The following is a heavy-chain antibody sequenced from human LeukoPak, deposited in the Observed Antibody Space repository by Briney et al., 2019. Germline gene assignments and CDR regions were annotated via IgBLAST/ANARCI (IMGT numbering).Heavy chain of an antibody. J-gene: IGHJ4*02. Sequence: PGGSLRLSCAASGFTFSSYAMSWVRQAPGKGLEWVSSISSSSYIYYADSVKGRFTISRDNAKNSLYLQMNSLRAEDTAVYYCARDTTDGWYYFDYWGQGTLVTVSS. V-gene: IGHV3-21*01. D-gene: IGHD6-19*01. CDR2: ISSSSYI. CDR3: ARDTTDGWYYFDY. CDR1: GFTFSSYA.